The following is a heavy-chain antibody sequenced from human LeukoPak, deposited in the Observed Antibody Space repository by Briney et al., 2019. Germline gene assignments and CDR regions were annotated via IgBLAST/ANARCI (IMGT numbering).Heavy chain of an antibody. Sequence: ASVKVSCKASGGTFSSYAISWVRQAPGQGLEWMGWINPNSGGTNYAQKFQGGVTMTRDTSISTAYMELSRLRSDDTAVYYCARDAAPYYYDSSGYDYWGQGALVTVSS. J-gene: IGHJ4*02. V-gene: IGHV1-2*02. D-gene: IGHD3-22*01. CDR1: GGTFSSYA. CDR3: ARDAAPYYYDSSGYDY. CDR2: INPNSGGT.